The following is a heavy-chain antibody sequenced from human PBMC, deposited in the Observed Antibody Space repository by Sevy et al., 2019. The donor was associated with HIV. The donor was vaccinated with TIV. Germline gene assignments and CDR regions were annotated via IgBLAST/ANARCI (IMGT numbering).Heavy chain of an antibody. CDR2: IWYDGSNK. CDR3: GKDCPVGWSGSYFDY. D-gene: IGHD3-3*01. V-gene: IGHV3-33*06. CDR1: GFTFSSYG. J-gene: IGHJ4*02. Sequence: GGSLRLSCAASGFTFSSYGMHWVRQAPGKGLEWVAVIWYDGSNKYYADSVKGRFTMSRDNSKNTLFLQIKSLGAGDTAVYYWGKDCPVGWSGSYFDYWGQGTLVTVSS.